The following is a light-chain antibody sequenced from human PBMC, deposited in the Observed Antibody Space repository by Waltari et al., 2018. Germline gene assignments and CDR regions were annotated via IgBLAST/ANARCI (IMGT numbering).Light chain of an antibody. Sequence: IVLTQSPDNLSLSPGDTVTFSSRPGQPVRSTALAWYQQRPGQAPRLLIFDSSRRATGIPDRFSGRGSATDFTLTISRLETEDVGIYYCHQSEKSPMTFGRGTRLEIK. CDR1: QPVRSTA. CDR3: HQSEKSPMT. J-gene: IGKJ4*02. V-gene: IGKV3-20*01. CDR2: DSS.